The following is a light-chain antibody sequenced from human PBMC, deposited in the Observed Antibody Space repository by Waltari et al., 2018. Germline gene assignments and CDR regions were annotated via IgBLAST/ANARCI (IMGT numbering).Light chain of an antibody. V-gene: IGLV3-19*01. CDR2: GKN. Sequence: SSELTQDPAVSVALGQTVRITCQGDSLRSYYASWYQQKPGQAPVLVIYGKNNRSSGIPDRLSGSSSGNTASLTVTGAQAEDEADYYCNSRDSSGNRVLFGGGTKLTVL. CDR1: SLRSYY. J-gene: IGLJ2*01. CDR3: NSRDSSGNRVL.